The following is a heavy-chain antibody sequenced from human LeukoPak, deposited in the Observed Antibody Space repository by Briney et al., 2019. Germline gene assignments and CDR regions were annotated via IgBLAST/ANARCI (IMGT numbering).Heavy chain of an antibody. Sequence: PGRSLRLSCAASGFTFSSYAMHWVRQAPGKGLEWVAVISYDGSNKYYADSVKGRFTISRDNSKNTLYLQMNSLRAEDTAVYYCARVTMDGYYFDYWGQGTLVTVSS. CDR1: GFTFSSYA. V-gene: IGHV3-30*04. CDR3: ARVTMDGYYFDY. CDR2: ISYDGSNK. J-gene: IGHJ4*02. D-gene: IGHD1-1*01.